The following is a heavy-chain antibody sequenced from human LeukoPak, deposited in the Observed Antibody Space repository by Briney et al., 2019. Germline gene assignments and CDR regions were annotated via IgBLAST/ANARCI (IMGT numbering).Heavy chain of an antibody. CDR2: ISSSSSHI. CDR1: GFTFSSYS. J-gene: IGHJ6*02. V-gene: IGHV3-21*01. D-gene: IGHD5-18*01. Sequence: GGSLRLSCAASGFTFSSYSMNWVRQAPGKGLEWVSSISSSSSHIYYADSVKGRFTISRDNAKNSLYLQMNSLRAEDTAVYYCARVQLWHYYYYGMDVWGQGTTVTVSS. CDR3: ARVQLWHYYYYGMDV.